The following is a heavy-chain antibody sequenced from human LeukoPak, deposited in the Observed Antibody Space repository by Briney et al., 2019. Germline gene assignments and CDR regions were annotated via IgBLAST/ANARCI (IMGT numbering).Heavy chain of an antibody. J-gene: IGHJ3*02. D-gene: IGHD1-14*01. CDR2: IYSGGST. V-gene: IGHV3-53*01. Sequence: GGSLRLSCAASGFTVSSNYMSWVRQAPGKGLEWVSVIYSGGSTYYADSVKGRFTISRDNSKNTLYLQMDSLRAEDTAVYYCARDRTPYAFDIWGQGTMVTVSS. CDR3: ARDRTPYAFDI. CDR1: GFTVSSNY.